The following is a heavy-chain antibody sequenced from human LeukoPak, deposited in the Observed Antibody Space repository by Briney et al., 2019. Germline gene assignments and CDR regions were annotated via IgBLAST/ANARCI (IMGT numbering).Heavy chain of an antibody. Sequence: ASVKVSCKASGYTFTSYGISWVRQAPGQGLEWMGWISAYNGNTNYAQKLQGRVTMTTDTSTSTAYMELRSLRSDDTAVYYCATTQLGYSSGWYYFDYWGQGTLVTVSS. CDR2: ISAYNGNT. CDR3: ATTQLGYSSGWYYFDY. V-gene: IGHV1-18*01. D-gene: IGHD6-19*01. J-gene: IGHJ4*02. CDR1: GYTFTSYG.